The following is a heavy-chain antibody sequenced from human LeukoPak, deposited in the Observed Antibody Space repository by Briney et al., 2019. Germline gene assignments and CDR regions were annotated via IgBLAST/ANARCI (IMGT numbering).Heavy chain of an antibody. J-gene: IGHJ5*02. D-gene: IGHD6-13*01. CDR3: ARGELAAAGLNWFDP. CDR2: MNPNSGNT. Sequence: RASVKVSCKASGYTFTSYDINWVRQATGQGLEWMGWMNPNSGNTGYAQKFQGRVTITRNTSIGTAYMELSSLRSEDTAVYYCARGELAAAGLNWFDPWGQGTLVTVSS. CDR1: GYTFTSYD. V-gene: IGHV1-8*03.